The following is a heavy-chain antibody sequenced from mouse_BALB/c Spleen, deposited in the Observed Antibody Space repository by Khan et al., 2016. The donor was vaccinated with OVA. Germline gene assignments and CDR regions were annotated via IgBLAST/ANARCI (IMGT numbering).Heavy chain of an antibody. V-gene: IGHV14-3*02. CDR2: IDPPNGNT. CDR1: GLNIKDTY. Sequence: VQLQQSGAELVKSGATVKSSFTASGLNIKDTYMHWLKQWPEQGLEWVGRIDPPNGNTKHHPKFQGQATITADTTSNTASLPLSSLTSEDTAVNSGARMARKWGQGTTLTVSS. J-gene: IGHJ2*01. CDR3: ARMARK.